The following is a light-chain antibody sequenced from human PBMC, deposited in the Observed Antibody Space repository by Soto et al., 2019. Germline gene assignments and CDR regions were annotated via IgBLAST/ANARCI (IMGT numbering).Light chain of an antibody. V-gene: IGKV3-20*01. CDR3: QQLRT. J-gene: IGKJ1*01. Sequence: EIVLTQSPGTLSLSPGKRATLSCRASQSVSSSYLAWYQQKPGQAPRLLIYGASSRATGIPDRFSGSGSGTDFTLTISRLEPEDFAVYYCQQLRTFGQGTKVEIK. CDR2: GAS. CDR1: QSVSSSY.